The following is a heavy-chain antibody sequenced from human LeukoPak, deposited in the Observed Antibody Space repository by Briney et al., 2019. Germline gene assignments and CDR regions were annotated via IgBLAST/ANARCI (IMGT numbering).Heavy chain of an antibody. J-gene: IGHJ3*02. CDR3: ARRASSGYANDAFDI. CDR1: GVSISSSSYY. V-gene: IGHV4-39*01. D-gene: IGHD5-12*01. Sequence: SEALSLTCTVSGVSISSSSYYWGWIRQPPGKGLEWIGSIYYSGSTYYNPSLKSRVTISVDTSKNQFSLKLSSVTAADTAVYYCARRASSGYANDAFDIWGQGTMVTVSS. CDR2: IYYSGST.